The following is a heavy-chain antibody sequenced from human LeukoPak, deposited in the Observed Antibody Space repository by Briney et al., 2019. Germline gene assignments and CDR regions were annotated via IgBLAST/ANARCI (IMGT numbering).Heavy chain of an antibody. CDR2: ISSSGSTI. V-gene: IGHV3-11*01. Sequence: PGGSLRLSCAASGFTFSDYYMSWIRQAPGKGLEWVSYISSSGSTIYYADSVKGRFTISRDNAKNSLYLQMNSLRAEDTAVYYCARGAAPATCYYDSSGPIDYWGQGTLVTVSS. CDR1: GFTFSDYY. CDR3: ARGAAPATCYYDSSGPIDY. D-gene: IGHD3-22*01. J-gene: IGHJ4*02.